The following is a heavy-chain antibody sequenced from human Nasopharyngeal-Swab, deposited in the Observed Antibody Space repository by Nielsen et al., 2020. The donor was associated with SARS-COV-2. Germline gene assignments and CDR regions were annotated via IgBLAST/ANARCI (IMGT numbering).Heavy chain of an antibody. CDR2: FDPEDGET. CDR3: ATGGPITGTINWFDP. D-gene: IGHD1-7*01. Sequence: ASVKVSCKVAGETLTELSMHWVRQAPGKGLEWRGGFDPEDGETIYAQKFQGRVTMTEDTSTDTAYMELSSLRSEDTAVYYCATGGPITGTINWFDPCGQGTLVTVSS. V-gene: IGHV1-24*01. J-gene: IGHJ5*02. CDR1: GETLTELS.